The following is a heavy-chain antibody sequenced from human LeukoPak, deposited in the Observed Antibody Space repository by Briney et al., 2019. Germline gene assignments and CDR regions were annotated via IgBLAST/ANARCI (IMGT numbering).Heavy chain of an antibody. V-gene: IGHV3-11*06. CDR2: ISGSSSDT. J-gene: IGHJ4*02. D-gene: IGHD3-22*01. Sequence: KPAGSLRLSCAASGFTFSDYYMTWIRQAPGKGLEWVSYISGSSSDTNYADFVKGRFTISRDNAKNSLYLQMNSLRAEDTAVYYCARVNPISSGFYAYWGQGTPVTVSS. CDR3: ARVNPISSGFYAY. CDR1: GFTFSDYY.